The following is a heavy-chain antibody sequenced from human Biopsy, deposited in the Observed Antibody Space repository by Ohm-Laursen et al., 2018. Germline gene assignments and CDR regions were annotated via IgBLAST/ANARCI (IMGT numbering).Heavy chain of an antibody. CDR3: ARGIAVVRSLDV. CDR2: VYSSGST. V-gene: IGHV4-59*08. Sequence: GTLSLTCTVSSGSISGYYWTWIRQAPGKGLEFIGYVYSSGSTNYNPSLKSRATISLDTSRNQVSLRLSSVTAADTAVYYCARGIAVVRSLDVWGQGTTVAVSS. CDR1: SGSISGYY. D-gene: IGHD5-18*01. J-gene: IGHJ6*02.